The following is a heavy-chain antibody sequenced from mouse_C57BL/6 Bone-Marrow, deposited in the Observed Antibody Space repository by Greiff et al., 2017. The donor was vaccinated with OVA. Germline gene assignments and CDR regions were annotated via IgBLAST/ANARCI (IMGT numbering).Heavy chain of an antibody. J-gene: IGHJ4*01. CDR2: INPSSGYT. Sequence: QVQLQQSGAELAKPGASVKLSCKASGYTFTSDWMHWGKQRPGQGLEWIGYINPSSGYTKYNQKFKDKATLTADKSSSTAYMQLSSLTYEDSAVYYCARKYYSYYYAMDYWGQGTSVTVSS. V-gene: IGHV1-7*01. CDR3: ARKYYSYYYAMDY. CDR1: GYTFTSDW. D-gene: IGHD1-1*01.